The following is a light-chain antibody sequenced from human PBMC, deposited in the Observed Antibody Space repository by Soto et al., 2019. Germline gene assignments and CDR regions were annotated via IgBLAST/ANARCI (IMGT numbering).Light chain of an antibody. CDR2: ETS. Sequence: EIVLTQSPATLSLSPGERATLSCRASQFVSSKLAWFQHKPGQPPRLLIYETSSRATGVPPRFSGSGSGTDFTLTISRLEPEDFAVYYCQQYGSSPFTFGPGTKVDIK. CDR3: QQYGSSPFT. CDR1: QFVSSK. J-gene: IGKJ3*01. V-gene: IGKV3-20*01.